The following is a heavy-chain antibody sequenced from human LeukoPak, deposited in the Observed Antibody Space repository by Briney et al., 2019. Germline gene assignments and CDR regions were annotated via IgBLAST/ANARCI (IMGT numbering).Heavy chain of an antibody. Sequence: SQTLSLTCTVSGGSISSGDYYWSWIRQPPGKGLEWIGYIYYSGSTYYNPSLKSRVTISVDTSKNQFSLKLSSVTAADTAVYYCASAEEGYGSGPSSFDYWGQGTLVTVSS. V-gene: IGHV4-30-4*01. J-gene: IGHJ4*02. CDR1: GGSISSGDYY. CDR3: ASAEEGYGSGPSSFDY. CDR2: IYYSGST. D-gene: IGHD3-10*01.